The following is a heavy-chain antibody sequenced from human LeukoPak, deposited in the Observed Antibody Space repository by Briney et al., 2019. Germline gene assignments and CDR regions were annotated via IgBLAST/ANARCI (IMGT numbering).Heavy chain of an antibody. CDR2: ISAYIGNT. D-gene: IGHD6-13*01. V-gene: IGHV1-18*01. CDR3: ARDPGGIAAAGSDY. J-gene: IGHJ4*02. Sequence: ASVKVSCKASGYTFTSYGISWVRQAPGQGLEWMGWISAYIGNTNYAQKLQGRVTMTTDTSTSTAYMELRSLRSDDTAVYYCARDPGGIAAAGSDYWGQGTLVTVSS. CDR1: GYTFTSYG.